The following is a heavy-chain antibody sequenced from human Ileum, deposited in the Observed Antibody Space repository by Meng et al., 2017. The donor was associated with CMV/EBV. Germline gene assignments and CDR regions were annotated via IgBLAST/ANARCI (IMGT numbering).Heavy chain of an antibody. CDR2: IYWNDDK. CDR3: AHRQLDLKYFDY. Sequence: CTVSGFSLSTSGVGVGWLRQPPGKALEWLALIYWNDDKRYSPSLKSRLTITKDTSKNQVVLTMTNMDPVDTATYYCAHRQLDLKYFDYWGQGTLVTVS. D-gene: IGHD6-6*01. J-gene: IGHJ4*02. CDR1: GFSLSTSGVG. V-gene: IGHV2-5*01.